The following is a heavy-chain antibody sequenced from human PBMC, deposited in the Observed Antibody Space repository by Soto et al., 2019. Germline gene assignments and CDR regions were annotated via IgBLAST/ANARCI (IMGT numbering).Heavy chain of an antibody. CDR1: GGSFSGYY. CDR3: ARARRQLVVPAAYYYYYYMDV. V-gene: IGHV4-34*01. D-gene: IGHD2-2*01. CDR2: INHSGST. Sequence: QVQLQQWGAGLLKPSETLSLTCAVYGGSFSGYYWSWIRQPPGKGLEWMGEINHSGSTNYNPSLKSRVTISVDTSKNQFSLKLSSVTAADTAVYYCARARRQLVVPAAYYYYYYMDVWGKGTTVTVSS. J-gene: IGHJ6*03.